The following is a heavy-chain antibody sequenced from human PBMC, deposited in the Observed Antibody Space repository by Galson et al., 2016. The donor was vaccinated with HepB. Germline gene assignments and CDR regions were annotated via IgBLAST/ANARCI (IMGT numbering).Heavy chain of an antibody. CDR1: GGSISTYY. CDR2: VFYTGSS. CDR3: ARVAESGYDFRGTLDI. D-gene: IGHD5-12*01. J-gene: IGHJ3*02. V-gene: IGHV4-59*01. Sequence: ETLSLTCTVFGGSISTYYWSWIRQTPRKGLEYIGYVFYTGSSNYKPDFKSRVTISVDTSKNQFSLRLNSGTTADTAGYYCARVAESGYDFRGTLDIWGQGTLVTVSS.